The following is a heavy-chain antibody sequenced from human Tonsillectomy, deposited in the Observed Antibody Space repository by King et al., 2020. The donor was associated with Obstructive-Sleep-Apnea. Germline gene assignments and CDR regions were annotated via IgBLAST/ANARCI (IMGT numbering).Heavy chain of an antibody. V-gene: IGHV4-59*01. Sequence: VQLQESGPGLVKPSETLSLTCTVSGGSISSYYWSWIRQPPGKGLEWIGYIYYSGSTNYNPSLKSRVTISVDTSKNQFSLKLSSVTAADTAVYYCASSKNYWAPLFNYWGQGTLVTVSS. CDR3: ASSKNYWAPLFNY. CDR2: IYYSGST. J-gene: IGHJ4*02. CDR1: GGSISSYY. D-gene: IGHD2-21*01.